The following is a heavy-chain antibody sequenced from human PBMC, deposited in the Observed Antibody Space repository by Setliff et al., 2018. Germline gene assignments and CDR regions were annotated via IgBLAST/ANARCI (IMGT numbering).Heavy chain of an antibody. CDR1: GASITSYY. CDR2: IHNNGRI. V-gene: IGHV4-59*12. J-gene: IGHJ5*02. Sequence: SETLSLTCSVSGASITSYYWGWIRQPPGKGLEWIAYIHNNGRIKYNPALKSRGTISVDPSKNQFSLKINSVTAADTAVYCCARGHGSSGECPNYFDPWGQGTQVTVSS. D-gene: IGHD3-22*01. CDR3: ARGHGSSGECPNYFDP.